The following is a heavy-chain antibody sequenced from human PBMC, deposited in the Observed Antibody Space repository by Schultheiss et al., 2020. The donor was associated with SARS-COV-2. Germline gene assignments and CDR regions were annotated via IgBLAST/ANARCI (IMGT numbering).Heavy chain of an antibody. CDR3: VKAVGSRSAH. J-gene: IGHJ4*02. V-gene: IGHV3-23*01. Sequence: GGSLRLSCAASGLTFSNFALSWVRQTPGKGLEWVSAISGNGRTTYYADSVRGRFIISRDNAKNSLDLQMNSLRGEDTAVYYCVKAVGSRSAHWGQGTLVTVSS. D-gene: IGHD2-15*01. CDR2: ISGNGRTT. CDR1: GLTFSNFA.